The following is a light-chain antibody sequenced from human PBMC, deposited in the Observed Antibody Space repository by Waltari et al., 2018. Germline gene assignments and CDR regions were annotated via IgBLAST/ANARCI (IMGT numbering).Light chain of an antibody. CDR2: DVN. CDR1: SSDVGGYNY. V-gene: IGLV2-11*01. J-gene: IGLJ2*01. Sequence: QSALTQPRSVSGSPGQSVTISCTGTSSDVGGYNYVSWYQQHPGEAPKLMIYDVNKRPAGVPDRFSVSKSGNTASLTISGLQAEDEADFYCCSYAGSYILVFGGGTKLTVL. CDR3: CSYAGSYILV.